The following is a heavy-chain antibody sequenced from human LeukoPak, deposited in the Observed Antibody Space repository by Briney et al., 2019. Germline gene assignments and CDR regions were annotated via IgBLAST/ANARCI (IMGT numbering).Heavy chain of an antibody. V-gene: IGHV1-46*01. J-gene: IGHJ2*01. CDR3: ARTSYSSGGIKVRYFDL. CDR2: INPSGGST. Sequence: ASVKVSCKASGYTFTSYYMHWVRQAPGQGLEWMGIINPSGGSTSYAQKFQGRATMTRDTSTSTVYMELSSLRSEDTAVYYCARTSYSSGGIKVRYFDLWGRGTLVTVSS. D-gene: IGHD6-19*01. CDR1: GYTFTSYY.